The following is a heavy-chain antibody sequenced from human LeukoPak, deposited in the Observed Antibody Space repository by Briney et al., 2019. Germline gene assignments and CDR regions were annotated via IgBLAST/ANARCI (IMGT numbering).Heavy chain of an antibody. CDR3: ARGLWNSRYDFWSGYLGWFDP. D-gene: IGHD3-3*01. CDR1: GGSISSYY. CDR2: IYYSGST. Sequence: PSETLSLTCTVSGGSISSYYWSWIRQPPGQGLEWIGYIYYSGSTNYNPSLKSRVTISVDTSKNQFSLKLSSVTAADTAVYYCARGLWNSRYDFWSGYLGWFDPWGQGTLVTVSS. V-gene: IGHV4-59*01. J-gene: IGHJ5*02.